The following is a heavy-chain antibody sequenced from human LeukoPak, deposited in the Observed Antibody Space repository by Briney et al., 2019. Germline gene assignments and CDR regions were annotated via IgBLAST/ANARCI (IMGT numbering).Heavy chain of an antibody. V-gene: IGHV3-9*01. CDR2: ISWNSGSI. J-gene: IGHJ4*02. CDR1: GFTFDDYA. CDR3: ARYSSSSGGASHYLDY. Sequence: GRSLRLSCAASGFTFDDYAMHWVRQAPGKGLEWVSGISWNSGSIGYADSVKGRFTISRDNAKNTVYLQMNSLRAEDTAVYYCARYSSSSGGASHYLDYWGQGTLVTVSS. D-gene: IGHD6-6*01.